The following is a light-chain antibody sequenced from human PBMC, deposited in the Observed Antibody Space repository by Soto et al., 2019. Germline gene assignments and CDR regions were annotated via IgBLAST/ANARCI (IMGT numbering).Light chain of an antibody. J-gene: IGKJ1*01. V-gene: IGKV3-11*01. CDR3: QQRRNWPLT. CDR1: QSVSGD. CDR2: DAF. Sequence: EIVLTQSPATLSLSPGERGTLSCRASQSVSGDLAWYQQRPGQAPRLLIYDAFHRTTGIPARFSGSWSGTDCILTISSREPEDFAVYYCQQRRNWPLTFGQGTKVEIK.